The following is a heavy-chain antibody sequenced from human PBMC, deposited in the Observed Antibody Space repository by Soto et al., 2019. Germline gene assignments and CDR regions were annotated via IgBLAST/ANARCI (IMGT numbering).Heavy chain of an antibody. CDR2: ISGSGGTT. J-gene: IGHJ4*02. D-gene: IGHD3-22*01. CDR1: GFTFSNFA. V-gene: IGHV3-23*01. Sequence: HPGGSLRLSCAASGFTFSNFAMSWFRQAPGKGLEWVSDISGSGGTTYYADSVKGRFTISRDNSKNTLSLQMNSLRAEDTAVYYCAKDHLSPLYYYDSSNYYYFDYWGQGTLVTVSS. CDR3: AKDHLSPLYYYDSSNYYYFDY.